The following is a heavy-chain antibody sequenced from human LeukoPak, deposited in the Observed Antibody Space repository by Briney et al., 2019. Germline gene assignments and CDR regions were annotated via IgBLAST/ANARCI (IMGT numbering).Heavy chain of an antibody. CDR3: ARVRGGYYYFDY. CDR2: IFYSGST. D-gene: IGHD3-10*01. Sequence: PSETLSLTCTVSGGSISSYYWSWIRQPPGKGLEWIGYIFYSGSTNYNPSLKSRVTISVDTSRDHFSLKLRSVTAADTALYYCARVRGGYYYFDYWGQGTLVTVSS. CDR1: GGSISSYY. J-gene: IGHJ4*02. V-gene: IGHV4-59*01.